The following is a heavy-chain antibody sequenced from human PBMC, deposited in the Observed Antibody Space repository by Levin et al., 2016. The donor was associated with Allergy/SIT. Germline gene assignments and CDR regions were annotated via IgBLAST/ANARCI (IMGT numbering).Heavy chain of an antibody. V-gene: IGHV3-23*01. CDR1: GFTFSSYA. CDR3: AKGVGATRYFDY. Sequence: GESLKISCAASGFTFSSYAMSWVRQAPGKGLEWVSSISGSGGTTYYADSVKGRFTISRDNSKNTLYLQMNTLRAEDTAVYYCAKGVGATRYFDYWGQGTLVTVSS. CDR2: ISGSGGTT. D-gene: IGHD1-26*01. J-gene: IGHJ4*02.